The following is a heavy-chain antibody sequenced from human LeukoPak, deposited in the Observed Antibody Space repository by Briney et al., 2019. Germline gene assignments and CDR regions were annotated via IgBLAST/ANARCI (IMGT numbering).Heavy chain of an antibody. CDR2: INYSGSS. J-gene: IGHJ2*01. V-gene: IGHV4-59*01. Sequence: PETLSLTCTVSGGPISTYYWSWIRQPPGKGLEWIGNINYSGSSNYNPSLKSRVTISIDMSKKQFSLKLSSVTAADTAVYYCARSGGWVTAYWYFDLWGRGTPVTVSS. CDR1: GGPISTYY. CDR3: ARSGGWVTAYWYFDL. D-gene: IGHD2-21*02.